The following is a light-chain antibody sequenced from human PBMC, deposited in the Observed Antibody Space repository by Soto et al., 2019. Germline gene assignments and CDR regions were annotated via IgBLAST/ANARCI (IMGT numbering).Light chain of an antibody. CDR2: AVS. CDR3: QQYGSSVT. V-gene: IGKV3-20*01. Sequence: EIVLTQSPGTLSLSPGEGATLSCRASQSVKSTYLAWYQQKPGQAPRLLIYAVSSRATGIPDRFSGSGSGTDFTLTISRLEPEDFAVYYCQQYGSSVTFGQGTKVDIK. CDR1: QSVKSTY. J-gene: IGKJ1*01.